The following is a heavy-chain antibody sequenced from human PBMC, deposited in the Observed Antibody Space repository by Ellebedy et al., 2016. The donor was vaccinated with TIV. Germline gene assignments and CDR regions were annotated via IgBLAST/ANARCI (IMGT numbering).Heavy chain of an antibody. CDR1: GYSFTSYW. V-gene: IGHV5-51*01. D-gene: IGHD5-12*01. CDR3: ARQVGFGIVATIYGMDV. CDR2: IYPGDSDT. Sequence: GESLKISXKGSGYSFTSYWIGWVRQMPGKGLEWMGIIYPGDSDTRYSPSFQGQVTISADKSISTAYLQWSSLKASDTAMYYCARQVGFGIVATIYGMDVWGQGTTVTVSS. J-gene: IGHJ6*02.